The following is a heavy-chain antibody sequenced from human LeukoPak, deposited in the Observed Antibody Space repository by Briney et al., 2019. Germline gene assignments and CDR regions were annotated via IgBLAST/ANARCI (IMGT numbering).Heavy chain of an antibody. V-gene: IGHV3-30*04. CDR2: VSYDGSDM. Sequence: GGSLRLSCAAAGFTFNNYAIHWVRQAPGKGLEWVAFVSYDGSDMSYADSVKDRFTISRDNSKNTLFLQLSSLRTEDTAVYYCARGTGYDLALDYWGQGALVTVSS. CDR1: GFTFNNYA. J-gene: IGHJ4*02. D-gene: IGHD5-12*01. CDR3: ARGTGYDLALDY.